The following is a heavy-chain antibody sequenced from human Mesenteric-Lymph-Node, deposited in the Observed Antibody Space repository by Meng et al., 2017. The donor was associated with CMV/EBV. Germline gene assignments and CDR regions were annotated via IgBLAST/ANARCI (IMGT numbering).Heavy chain of an antibody. J-gene: IGHJ6*02. Sequence: GGSLRLSCAASGFSLSNYWMTWVHQAPGKGLEWVANIKQDGSEKNYVDSAKGRFTISRDNAKNSLYLQMSSLRAEDTAVYYCARDPHTARYIVYYYYGMDVWGQGTSVTVSS. D-gene: IGHD1-1*01. CDR3: ARDPHTARYIVYYYYGMDV. V-gene: IGHV3-7*01. CDR1: GFSLSNYW. CDR2: IKQDGSEK.